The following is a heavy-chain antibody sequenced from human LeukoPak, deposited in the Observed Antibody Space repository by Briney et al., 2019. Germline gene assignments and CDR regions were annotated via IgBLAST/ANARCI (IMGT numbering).Heavy chain of an antibody. J-gene: IGHJ4*02. V-gene: IGHV3-11*04. CDR2: ISSSGSTI. CDR1: GFTFSDYY. CDR3: ARDLYGALGAISVTTYLRISGY. Sequence: GGSLRLSCAASGFTFSDYYMSWIRQAPGKGLEWVSYISSSGSTIYYADSVKGRFTISRDNAKNSLYLQMNSLRAEDTAVYYCARDLYGALGAISVTTYLRISGYWGQGTLVTVSS. D-gene: IGHD4-11*01.